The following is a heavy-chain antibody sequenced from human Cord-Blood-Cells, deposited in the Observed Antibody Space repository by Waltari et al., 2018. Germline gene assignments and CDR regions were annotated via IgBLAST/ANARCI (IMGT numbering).Heavy chain of an antibody. V-gene: IGHV1-24*01. CDR2: FDPEEGET. D-gene: IGHD6-6*01. CDR1: GYTLTELS. CDR3: ATDPLKYSSSYYYYYGMDV. Sequence: QVQLVQSGAEVKKPGASVKVSCKVSGYTLTELSMHWVRQAPGKGLEWMGGFDPEEGETIYAQKFQGRVTMTEDTSTDTAYMELSSLRSEDTAVYYCATDPLKYSSSYYYYYGMDVWGQGTTVTVSS. J-gene: IGHJ6*02.